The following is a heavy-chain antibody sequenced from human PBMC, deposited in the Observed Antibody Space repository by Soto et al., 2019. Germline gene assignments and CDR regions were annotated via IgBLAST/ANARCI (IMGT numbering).Heavy chain of an antibody. CDR2: IYPGDSDT. Sequence: PGESLKISCKGSGYSFTSYWIGWVRQMPGKGLEWMGIIYPGDSDTRYSPSFQGQVTISADKSISTAYLQWSSLKASDTAMYYCARQKQWLVLDYYYYGMDVWGQGTTVTSP. J-gene: IGHJ6*02. CDR1: GYSFTSYW. D-gene: IGHD6-19*01. CDR3: ARQKQWLVLDYYYYGMDV. V-gene: IGHV5-51*01.